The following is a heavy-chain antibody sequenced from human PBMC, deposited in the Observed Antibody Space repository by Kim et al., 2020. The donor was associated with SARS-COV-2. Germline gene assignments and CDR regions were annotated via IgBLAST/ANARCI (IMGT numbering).Heavy chain of an antibody. D-gene: IGHD6-13*01. CDR1: GFTFSSSC. Sequence: GGSLRLSCAASGFTFSSSCMHWVRQAPGKGLEWVALIWYDGGNTYYADSVKGRFPISRDNSKNTLYLQMNSLRAGDTAVYYCARPPSGDVWFSSSCYYF. CDR2: IWYDGGNT. CDR3: ARPPSGDVWFSSSCYYF. V-gene: IGHV3-33*01. J-gene: IGHJ4*01.